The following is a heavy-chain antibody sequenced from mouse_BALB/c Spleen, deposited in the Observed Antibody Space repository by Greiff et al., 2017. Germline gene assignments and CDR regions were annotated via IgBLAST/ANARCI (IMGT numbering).Heavy chain of an antibody. D-gene: IGHD1-1*01. CDR3: ARAGTTVVATNAMDY. CDR1: GFTFSDYY. CDR2: ISDGGSYT. V-gene: IGHV5-4*02. J-gene: IGHJ4*01. Sequence: EVQGVESGGGLVKPGGSLKLSCAASGFTFSDYYMYWVRQTPEKRLEWVATISDGGSYTYYPDSVKGRFTISRDNAKNNLYLQMSSLKSEDTAMYYCARAGTTVVATNAMDYWGQGTSVTVSS.